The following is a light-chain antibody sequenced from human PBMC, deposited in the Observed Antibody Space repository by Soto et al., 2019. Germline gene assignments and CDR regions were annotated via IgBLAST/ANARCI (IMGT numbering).Light chain of an antibody. CDR1: QTISSW. Sequence: DIQMTQSPSTLSGSVGDRVTITCRASQTISSWLDWYQQKPGKAPKLLIYKASTLKSGVPSRFSGSGSGTAFTLTIISLQPDDFATYYCQHYNSYSEAFGQGTKVELK. CDR3: QHYNSYSEA. J-gene: IGKJ1*01. V-gene: IGKV1-5*03. CDR2: KAS.